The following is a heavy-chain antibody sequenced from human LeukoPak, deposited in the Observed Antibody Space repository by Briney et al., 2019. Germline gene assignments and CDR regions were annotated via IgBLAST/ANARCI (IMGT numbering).Heavy chain of an antibody. CDR2: IDHSGST. CDR1: GGSFSGYYY. V-gene: IGHV4-34*01. D-gene: IGHD6-6*01. CDR3: ARVEDSADAFDI. J-gene: IGHJ3*02. Sequence: PSETLSLTCAVYGGSFSGYYYWSWIRQPPGKGLEWIGEIDHSGSTNYNPSLKSRLTISVDTSKNQFSLKLSSVTAADTAVYYCARVEDSADAFDIWGQGTIVTVSS.